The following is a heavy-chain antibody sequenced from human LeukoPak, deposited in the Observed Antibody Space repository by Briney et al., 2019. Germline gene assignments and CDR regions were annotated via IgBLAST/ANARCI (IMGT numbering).Heavy chain of an antibody. CDR1: GGSISSYY. Sequence: SETLSLTCTVSGGSISSYYWSWIRQPPGKGLEGIGYIYHSGSTYYNPSLKSRVTISVDRSKNQFSLKLSSVTAADTAVYYCARGSGPAATANWFDPWGQGTLVTVSS. V-gene: IGHV4-59*12. J-gene: IGHJ5*02. CDR2: IYHSGST. CDR3: ARGSGPAATANWFDP. D-gene: IGHD2-2*01.